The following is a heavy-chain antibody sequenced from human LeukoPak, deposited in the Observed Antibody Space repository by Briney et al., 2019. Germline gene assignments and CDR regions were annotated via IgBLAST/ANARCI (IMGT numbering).Heavy chain of an antibody. J-gene: IGHJ4*02. CDR3: AKDWELRYWQGGFDS. CDR1: GYTFTSNY. Sequence: ASVKVSCKAFGYTFTSNYIHWVRQAPGQGLEWMGWINPKSGDTNYAQQFRGRLTMTKDTSISTVYMDLSRLTSDDTAVYFCAKDWELRYWQGGFDSWGQGTLVTVSS. V-gene: IGHV1-2*02. CDR2: INPKSGDT. D-gene: IGHD2-15*01.